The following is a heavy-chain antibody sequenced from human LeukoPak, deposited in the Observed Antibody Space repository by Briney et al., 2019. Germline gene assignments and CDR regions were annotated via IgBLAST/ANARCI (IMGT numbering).Heavy chain of an antibody. CDR2: IKTDGSST. V-gene: IGHV3-74*01. CDR3: TTLYAGSLDY. J-gene: IGHJ4*02. CDR1: GFPFSTYW. Sequence: GGSLRLSCAASGFPFSTYWMYWVRQAPGKGLVWVSRIKTDGSSTSYADSVKGRFTISRDNAKNTLYLQMNSLTAEDTAVYYCTTLYAGSLDYWGQGTLVTVSS. D-gene: IGHD2-8*01.